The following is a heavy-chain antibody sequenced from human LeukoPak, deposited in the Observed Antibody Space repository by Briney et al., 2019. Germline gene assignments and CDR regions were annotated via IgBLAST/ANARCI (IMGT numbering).Heavy chain of an antibody. Sequence: GGSLRLSCAASGFTFSSYGMHWVRQAPGKGLEWVAVISYDGSNKYYADSVEGRFTISRDNSKNTLYLQMNSLRAEDTAVYYCAKESYYYGSGSPRAFDIWGQGTMVTVSS. CDR1: GFTFSSYG. D-gene: IGHD3-10*01. J-gene: IGHJ3*02. CDR2: ISYDGSNK. CDR3: AKESYYYGSGSPRAFDI. V-gene: IGHV3-30*18.